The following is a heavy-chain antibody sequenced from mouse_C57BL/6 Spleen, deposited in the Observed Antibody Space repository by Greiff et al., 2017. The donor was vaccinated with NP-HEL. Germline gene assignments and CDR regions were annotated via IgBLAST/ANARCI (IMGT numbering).Heavy chain of an antibody. V-gene: IGHV1-4*01. J-gene: IGHJ4*01. D-gene: IGHD1-1*01. CDR3: ARSYYYGSSPYAMDY. CDR2: INPSSGYT. Sequence: QVQLKESGAELARPGASVKMSCKASGYTFTSYTMHWVKQRPGQGLEWIGYINPSSGYTKYNQKFKDKATLTADKSSSTAYMQLSSLTSEDSAVYYCARSYYYGSSPYAMDYWGQGTSVTVSS. CDR1: GYTFTSYT.